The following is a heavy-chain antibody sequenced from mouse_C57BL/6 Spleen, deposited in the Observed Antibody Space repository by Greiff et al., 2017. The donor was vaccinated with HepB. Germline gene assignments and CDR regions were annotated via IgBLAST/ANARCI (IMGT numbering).Heavy chain of an antibody. CDR1: GYSFTGYY. D-gene: IGHD2-4*01. CDR2: INPSTGGT. CDR3: ARDRGLRRVDY. V-gene: IGHV1-42*01. J-gene: IGHJ2*01. Sequence: VQLQQSGPELVKPGASVKISCKASGYSFTGYYMNWVKQSPEKSLEWIGEINPSTGGTTYNQKFKAEATLTVDKSSSTAYMQLKSLTSEDSAVYYCARDRGLRRVDYWGQGTTLTVSS.